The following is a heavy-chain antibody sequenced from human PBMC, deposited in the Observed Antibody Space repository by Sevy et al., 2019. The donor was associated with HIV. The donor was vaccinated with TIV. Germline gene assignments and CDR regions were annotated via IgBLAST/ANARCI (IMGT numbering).Heavy chain of an antibody. Sequence: SKTLSLTCAISGDSVSSNSAAWNWIRQSPSRGLEWLGSTYYRSKWYNDYAVSVKSRITINPDTSKNQFSLQLNSVTPEDTAVYYCARDRCELLHNYFDYWGQGTLVTVSS. CDR3: ARDRCELLHNYFDY. D-gene: IGHD1-26*01. V-gene: IGHV6-1*01. J-gene: IGHJ4*02. CDR2: TYYRSKWYN. CDR1: GDSVSSNSAA.